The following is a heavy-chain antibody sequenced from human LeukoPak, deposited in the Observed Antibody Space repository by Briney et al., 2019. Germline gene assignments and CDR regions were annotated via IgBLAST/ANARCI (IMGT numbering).Heavy chain of an antibody. Sequence: SETPSLTCTVSGGSISSSSYYWGWIRQPPGKGLEWIGSIYYSGSTYYNPSLKSRVTISVDTSKNQFSLKLSSVTAADTAVYYCASRPPSGSLDYWGQGTLVTVSS. J-gene: IGHJ4*02. V-gene: IGHV4-39*07. D-gene: IGHD1-26*01. CDR1: GGSISSSSYY. CDR3: ASRPPSGSLDY. CDR2: IYYSGST.